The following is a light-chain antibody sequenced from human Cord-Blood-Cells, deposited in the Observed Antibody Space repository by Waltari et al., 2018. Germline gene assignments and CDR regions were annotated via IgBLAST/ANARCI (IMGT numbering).Light chain of an antibody. J-gene: IGKJ2*01. CDR1: QSLLHSNGYNY. Sequence: DIVMTQSPLSLPVTPGEPASIPCRSRQSLLHSNGYNYLDWYLQKPGQSPQLLIYLGSNRASGVPDRFSGSGSGTDFTLKISRVEAEDVGVYYCMQALQTPPYTFGQGTKLEIK. CDR2: LGS. V-gene: IGKV2-28*01. CDR3: MQALQTPPYT.